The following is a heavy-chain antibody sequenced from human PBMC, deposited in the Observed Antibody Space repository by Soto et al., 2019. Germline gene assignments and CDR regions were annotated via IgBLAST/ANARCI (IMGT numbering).Heavy chain of an antibody. J-gene: IGHJ5*02. Sequence: SETLSLTCTVSGGSISSGGYYWSWIRQHPGKGLEWIGYIYYSGSTYYNPSLKSRVTISVDTSKNQFSLKLSSVTAADTAVYYCARVHKRLVLRFLEWKSGWFDPWGQGTLVTVSS. CDR2: IYYSGST. CDR3: ARVHKRLVLRFLEWKSGWFDP. CDR1: GGSISSGGYY. D-gene: IGHD3-3*01. V-gene: IGHV4-31*03.